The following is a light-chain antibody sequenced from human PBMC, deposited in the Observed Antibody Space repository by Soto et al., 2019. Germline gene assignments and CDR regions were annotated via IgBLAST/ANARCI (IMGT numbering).Light chain of an antibody. CDR1: QDIRSD. J-gene: IGKJ4*01. CDR2: DAS. CDR3: HQYYKWPLT. V-gene: IGKV3-15*01. Sequence: MTQSPSSLSASVGYIITITFRASQDIRSDLGWYQQKPGQTPRLLIYDASTRATDIPARFSGSGSGTDFTLTISSLLSEDFAVYYCHQYYKWPLTFGGGTKVDI.